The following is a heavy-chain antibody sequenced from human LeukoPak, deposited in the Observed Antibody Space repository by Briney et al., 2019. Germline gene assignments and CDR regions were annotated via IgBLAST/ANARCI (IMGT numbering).Heavy chain of an antibody. D-gene: IGHD5-24*01. Sequence: IXXKGSGYSFTXXWIGXXRXXLXXXXXXXGIIYPGDSDTRYSPSFQGQVTISADKSISTAYLQWSSLKASDTAMYYCARHKDGYMTRVDYWGQGTLVTVSS. CDR1: GYSFTXXW. CDR3: ARHKDGYMTRVDY. V-gene: IGHV5-51*01. CDR2: IYPGDSDT. J-gene: IGHJ4*02.